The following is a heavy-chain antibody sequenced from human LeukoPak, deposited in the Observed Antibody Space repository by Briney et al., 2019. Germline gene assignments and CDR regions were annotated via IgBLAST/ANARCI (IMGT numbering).Heavy chain of an antibody. Sequence: ASVKVSCKASGYTFNGYYMHWVRQAPGQGLESMGWINSNSGARNYAQKFQGRVTMSRDTSINTAYMELSRLTSDDTAVYYCARGRGGATTGLDRWGQGALVTVSS. D-gene: IGHD1-26*01. J-gene: IGHJ5*02. CDR3: ARGRGGATTGLDR. CDR1: GYTFNGYY. V-gene: IGHV1-2*02. CDR2: INSNSGAR.